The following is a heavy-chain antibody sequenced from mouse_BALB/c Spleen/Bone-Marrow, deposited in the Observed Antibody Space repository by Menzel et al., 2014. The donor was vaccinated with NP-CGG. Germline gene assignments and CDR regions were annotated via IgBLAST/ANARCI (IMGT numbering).Heavy chain of an antibody. D-gene: IGHD1-1*01. V-gene: IGHV4-1*02. CDR3: SRLYYYGNFAY. CDR2: INPDSSTI. J-gene: IGHJ3*01. CDR1: GFDFSRYW. Sequence: VQLKQSGGGLVQPGGSLKLSCAASGFDFSRYWMSWVRRAPGRGLEWIGEINPDSSTINYTPSLKDKFIISRDNAKNTLYLQMSKVRSEDTALYYCSRLYYYGNFAYWGQGTLVTVSA.